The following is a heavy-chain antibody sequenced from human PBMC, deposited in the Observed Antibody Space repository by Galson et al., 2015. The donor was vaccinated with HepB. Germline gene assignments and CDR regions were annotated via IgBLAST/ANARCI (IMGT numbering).Heavy chain of an antibody. CDR3: SRTLPGIDLDY. Sequence: SLRLSCAASGLTFGDYYMEWVRQAPGKGLEWVGRVRHKARRYTTDYVASVEGRFTISRDDSKNPLYLQMDSLKTEDTAVYYCSRTLPGIDLDYWGQGTLVTVSS. J-gene: IGHJ4*02. CDR1: GLTFGDYY. CDR2: VRHKARRYTT. D-gene: IGHD3-3*02. V-gene: IGHV3-72*01.